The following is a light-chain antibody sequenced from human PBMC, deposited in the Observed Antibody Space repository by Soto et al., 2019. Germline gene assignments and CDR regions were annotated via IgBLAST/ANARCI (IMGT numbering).Light chain of an antibody. V-gene: IGKV3-15*01. CDR1: QSISNN. Sequence: EILVTQSPATLSVSRGQIATLSCRASQSISNNLAWYQQKPGQAPRLLIYGASTRATGIPVRFSGSGSGTEFTLTISSLQPEDFATYYCQQANSFPPTFGQGTRLEIK. J-gene: IGKJ5*01. CDR2: GAS. CDR3: QQANSFPPT.